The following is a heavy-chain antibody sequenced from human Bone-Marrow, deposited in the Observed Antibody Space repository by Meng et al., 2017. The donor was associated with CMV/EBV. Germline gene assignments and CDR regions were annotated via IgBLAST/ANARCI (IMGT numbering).Heavy chain of an antibody. J-gene: IGHJ5*02. V-gene: IGHV3-23*01. D-gene: IGHD6-13*01. CDR3: ARAPYSDSWYDWFDP. CDR2: ISGSGNHT. CDR1: GFTFSIYA. Sequence: GGSLRLSCAASGFTFSIYALNWVRQAPGKGLEWVSGISGSGNHTYYADSVKGRFTISRDNSENTLYLQMNSLSGEDTAVYYCARAPYSDSWYDWFDPWGQGTRVTGSS.